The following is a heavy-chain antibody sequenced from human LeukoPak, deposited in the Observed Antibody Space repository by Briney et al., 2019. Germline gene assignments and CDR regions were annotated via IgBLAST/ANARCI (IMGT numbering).Heavy chain of an antibody. CDR2: ISGSGGST. CDR3: AKDLGVVPAAMTLAFDI. CDR1: RFTFSSYA. V-gene: IGHV3-23*01. J-gene: IGHJ3*02. Sequence: GGSLRLSCAASRFTFSSYAMSWVRQAPGKGLEWVSAISGSGGSTYYADSVKGRFTISRDNSKNTLYLQMNSLRAEDTAVYYCAKDLGVVPAAMTLAFDIWGQGTMVTVSS. D-gene: IGHD2-2*01.